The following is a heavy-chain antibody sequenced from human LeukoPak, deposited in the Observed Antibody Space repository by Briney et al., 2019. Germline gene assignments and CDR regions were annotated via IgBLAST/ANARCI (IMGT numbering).Heavy chain of an antibody. CDR3: ARAGGFFSPFGY. Sequence: PSETLSLTCTVSGGSISTSYYYWGWIRQHPGKGLEWIGYIYYSGSTYYNPSLKSRVTISVDTSKNQFSLKLSSVTAADTAVYYCARAGGFFSPFGYWGQGTLVTVSS. CDR2: IYYSGST. CDR1: GGSISTSYYY. V-gene: IGHV4-31*03. J-gene: IGHJ4*02. D-gene: IGHD3-3*01.